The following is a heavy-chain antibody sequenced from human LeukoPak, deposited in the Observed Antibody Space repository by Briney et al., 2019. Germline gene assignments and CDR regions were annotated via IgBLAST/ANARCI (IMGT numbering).Heavy chain of an antibody. J-gene: IGHJ4*02. CDR3: ARRYCSSTSCYLADY. V-gene: IGHV1-18*01. D-gene: IGHD2-2*01. Sequence: ASVKVSCKASGYTFTSYGISWVRQAPGQGLEWMGWISAYNGNTNYAQKLQGRVTMTTDTSTSTAYMELRSLRSDDTAVYYCARRYCSSTSCYLADYWGQGTLVTVSS. CDR2: ISAYNGNT. CDR1: GYTFTSYG.